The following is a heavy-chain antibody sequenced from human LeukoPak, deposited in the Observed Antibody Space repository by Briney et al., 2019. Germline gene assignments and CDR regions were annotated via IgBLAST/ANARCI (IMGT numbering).Heavy chain of an antibody. J-gene: IGHJ4*02. CDR2: IPNDGSDK. V-gene: IGHV3-30*18. CDR3: AKGCSRGSSCYIIDC. D-gene: IGHD2-15*01. CDR1: GFTLSSYG. Sequence: PGSSLRLSCAASGFTLSSYGMHWVRQAPGKGLEWVAIIPNDGSDKKYADSVKGRFTISRDNSKNTLYLEMSGLRAEDTALYYCAKGCSRGSSCYIIDCWGQGTLVTVSS.